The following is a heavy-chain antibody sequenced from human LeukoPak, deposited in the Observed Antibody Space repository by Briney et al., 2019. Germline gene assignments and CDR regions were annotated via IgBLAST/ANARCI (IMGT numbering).Heavy chain of an antibody. CDR2: ISSSSSYI. J-gene: IGHJ2*01. CDR1: GFTFSSYS. V-gene: IGHV3-21*01. D-gene: IGHD5-12*01. CDR3: ARGPSGYDPKAYPRYFGL. Sequence: PGGSLRLSCAASGFTFSSYSMNWVRQAPGKGLEWVSSISSSSSYIYYADSVKGRFTISRDNAKNSLYLQMNSLRAEDTAVYYCARGPSGYDPKAYPRYFGLWGRGTLVTVSS.